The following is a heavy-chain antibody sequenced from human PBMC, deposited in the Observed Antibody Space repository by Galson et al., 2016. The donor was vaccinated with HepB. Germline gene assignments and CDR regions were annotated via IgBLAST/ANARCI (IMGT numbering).Heavy chain of an antibody. V-gene: IGHV3-7*01. Sequence: SLRLSCAASGFTFNSYWMSWVRQAPGKGLEWVANIKKDGSEKYYVDSVKGRFTISRDNAKNSLYLQMNSLRAEDTAVYYCARDGGYCTSNNCRGDGFDIWGQGTMVTVSS. D-gene: IGHD2-2*03. CDR2: IKKDGSEK. CDR1: GFTFNSYW. CDR3: ARDGGYCTSNNCRGDGFDI. J-gene: IGHJ3*02.